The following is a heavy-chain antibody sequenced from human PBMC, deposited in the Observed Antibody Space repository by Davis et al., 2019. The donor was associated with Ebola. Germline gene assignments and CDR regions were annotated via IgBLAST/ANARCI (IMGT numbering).Heavy chain of an antibody. D-gene: IGHD3-22*01. CDR1: GGSISRGGSY. V-gene: IGHV4-31*03. J-gene: IGHJ6*03. Sequence: PSETLSLTCTVSGGSISRGGSYWTWIRQHPGKGLEWIGYIYYSGSTYYKPPLKSRVTISLDTSKNQFSPNLYSVTAADTAVYYCARDLRYDSSGYDYYFYMDVWGKGTTVTVSS. CDR2: IYYSGST. CDR3: ARDLRYDSSGYDYYFYMDV.